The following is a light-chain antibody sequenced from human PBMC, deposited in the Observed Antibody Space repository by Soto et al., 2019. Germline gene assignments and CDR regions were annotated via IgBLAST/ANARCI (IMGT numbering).Light chain of an antibody. Sequence: DIPMTQSPSILSASVGDRVTITCRASQSVSTWVAWYQQKPGKAPKLLIFKASILQGGVPSRFSGGGSGAEFTLTISSLQPDAFATYYCQQYASYSALTFGGGTNVEIK. CDR1: QSVSTW. V-gene: IGKV1-5*03. CDR3: QQYASYSALT. J-gene: IGKJ4*01. CDR2: KAS.